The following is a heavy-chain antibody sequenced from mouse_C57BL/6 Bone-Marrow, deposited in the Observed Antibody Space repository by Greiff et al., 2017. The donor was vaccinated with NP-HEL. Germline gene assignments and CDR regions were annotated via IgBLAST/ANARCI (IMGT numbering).Heavy chain of an antibody. CDR2: INPSNGGT. Sequence: VQLQQPGTELVKPGASVKLSCKASGYTFTSYWMHWVKQRPGQGLEWIGNINPSNGGTNYNEKFKSKATLTVDKSSSTAYMQLSSLTSEDSAVYDCERYDYGGFYAMDYWGQGTSVTVSS. V-gene: IGHV1-53*01. CDR3: ERYDYGGFYAMDY. CDR1: GYTFTSYW. D-gene: IGHD2-4*01. J-gene: IGHJ4*01.